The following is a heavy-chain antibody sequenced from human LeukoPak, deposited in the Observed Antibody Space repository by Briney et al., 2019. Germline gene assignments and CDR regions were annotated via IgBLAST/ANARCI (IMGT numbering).Heavy chain of an antibody. CDR2: ISSSSSYI. J-gene: IGHJ4*02. V-gene: IGHV3-21*01. CDR1: GFTFSSYS. Sequence: PGGSLRLSCAASGFTFSSYSMNWVRQAPGKGLEWVSSISSSSSYIYYADSVKGRFTISRDNAKNSLYLQMNSLRAEDTAVYYCARLGYCTNGVCYMTYPYDYWGQGTLVTVSS. D-gene: IGHD2-8*01. CDR3: ARLGYCTNGVCYMTYPYDY.